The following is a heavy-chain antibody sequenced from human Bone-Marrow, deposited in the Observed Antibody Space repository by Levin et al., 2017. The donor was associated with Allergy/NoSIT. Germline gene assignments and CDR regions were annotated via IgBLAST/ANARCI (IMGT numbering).Heavy chain of an antibody. D-gene: IGHD3-22*01. CDR2: VSSDGSEK. CDR3: ANGFSSDYYVWNY. V-gene: IGHV3-30*18. CDR1: GLTFKSYA. Sequence: PGGSLRLSCVASGLTFKSYAMQWVRQAPGKGPEWVASVSSDGSEKYYTDSVKGRLFISRDNSKNTLYLQMNSLRVEDTAVYYCANGFSSDYYVWNYWGQGVLVIVSS. J-gene: IGHJ4*02.